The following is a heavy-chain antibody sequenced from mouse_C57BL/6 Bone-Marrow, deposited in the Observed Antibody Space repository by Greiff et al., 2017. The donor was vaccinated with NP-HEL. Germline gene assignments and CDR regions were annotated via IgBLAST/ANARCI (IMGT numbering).Heavy chain of an antibody. D-gene: IGHD1-1*01. CDR2: ISDGGSYT. Sequence: EVKLMESGGGLVKPGGSLKLSCAASGFTFSSYAMSWVRQTPEKRLEWVATISDGGSYTYYPDNVKGRFTISRDNAKNNLYLQMSHLKSEDTAMYYGARDRYYGSSSYYFDYWGQGTTLTVSS. CDR1: GFTFSSYA. CDR3: ARDRYYGSSSYYFDY. J-gene: IGHJ2*01. V-gene: IGHV5-4*01.